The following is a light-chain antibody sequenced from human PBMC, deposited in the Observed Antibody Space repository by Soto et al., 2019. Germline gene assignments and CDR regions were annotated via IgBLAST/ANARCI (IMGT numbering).Light chain of an antibody. Sequence: DVVMTQSPVSLPVTLGQPASISCKSSQSLLYSDGNTYLSWFLQRPGQSPRRLIYNVSNRDSRVPDRCSGSGSGTDFTLTISRVEAEDVGIYYCMQGTHWPPYTFGQGTRLEIK. V-gene: IGKV2-30*01. CDR1: QSLLYSDGNTY. J-gene: IGKJ2*01. CDR2: NVS. CDR3: MQGTHWPPYT.